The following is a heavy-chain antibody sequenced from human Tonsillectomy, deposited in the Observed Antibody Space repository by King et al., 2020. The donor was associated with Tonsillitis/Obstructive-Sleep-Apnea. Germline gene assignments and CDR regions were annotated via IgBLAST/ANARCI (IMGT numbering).Heavy chain of an antibody. CDR1: GYTFSDQN. CDR3: ARDHASGLAVAGPTYCFDL. J-gene: IGHJ4*02. D-gene: IGHD6-13*01. Sequence: QLVQSGAEVKKPGASVKVSCKASGYTFSDQNMHWVRQAPGQGLEWMGIVKPNGTSRRYAQKFQGRVVMTTDTSASTVYMGLSSLTSEDTAIYFCARDHASGLAVAGPTYCFDLWGRGTLVTVSS. V-gene: IGHV1-46*01. CDR2: VKPNGTSR.